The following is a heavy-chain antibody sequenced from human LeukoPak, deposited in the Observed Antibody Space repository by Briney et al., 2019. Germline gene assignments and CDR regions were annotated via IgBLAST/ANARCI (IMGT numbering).Heavy chain of an antibody. J-gene: IGHJ3*02. Sequence: PRGSLRLSCAAPGFTFSSYSMKWVRQAPGQGLEWVSYISSSSSTIYYADSVKGRFTISRDNAKNSLYLQMNSLRAEDTAVYYCARDLSMAYCSGGSCSLGAFDIWGQGTMVTVSS. CDR2: ISSSSSTI. CDR1: GFTFSSYS. CDR3: ARDLSMAYCSGGSCSLGAFDI. V-gene: IGHV3-48*01. D-gene: IGHD2-15*01.